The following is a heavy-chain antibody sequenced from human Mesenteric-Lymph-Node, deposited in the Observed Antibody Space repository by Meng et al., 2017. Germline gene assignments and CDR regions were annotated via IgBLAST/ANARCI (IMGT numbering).Heavy chain of an antibody. Sequence: QVQLKQWGGEGLKPPETLSPTCAVYGGSLGGSYWSWIRPPPGKGLEWMGEVYHNGVTKYSPSLRSRVVISIDTSKNQFSLNLRSVSAADTAMYYCARGGATPMIIKYWGPGTLVTVSS. CDR1: GGSLGGSY. CDR3: ARGGATPMIIKY. V-gene: IGHV4-34*02. CDR2: VYHNGVT. D-gene: IGHD3-10*01. J-gene: IGHJ4*02.